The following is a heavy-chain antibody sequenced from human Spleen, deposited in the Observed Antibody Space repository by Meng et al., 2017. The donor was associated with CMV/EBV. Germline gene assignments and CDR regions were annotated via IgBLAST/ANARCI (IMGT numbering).Heavy chain of an antibody. D-gene: IGHD6-25*01. J-gene: IGHJ6*02. CDR3: ARGLEDSSGWLQYSGGWYYYYVIDV. V-gene: IGHV1-8*03. Sequence: NWVRQATGQGLEWMGWMNPNSGNTAYAQKFQGRVTFTRSTSISTAYMELSSLTSEDTAVYYCARGLEDSSGWLQYSGGWYYYYVIDVWGQGTLVTVSS. CDR2: MNPNSGNT.